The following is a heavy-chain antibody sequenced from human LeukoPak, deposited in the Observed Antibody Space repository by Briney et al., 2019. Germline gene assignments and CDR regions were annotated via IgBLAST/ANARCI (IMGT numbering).Heavy chain of an antibody. Sequence: RXAPXXXXXXXAVISYDGNNKYYADSVKGRFTISRDNSKNTLYLQMNSLRAEDTAVYYCARVNSGSYFRNDYWGQGTLATVSS. CDR3: ARVNSGSYFRNDY. D-gene: IGHD1-26*01. J-gene: IGHJ4*02. CDR2: ISYDGNNK. V-gene: IGHV3-30-3*01.